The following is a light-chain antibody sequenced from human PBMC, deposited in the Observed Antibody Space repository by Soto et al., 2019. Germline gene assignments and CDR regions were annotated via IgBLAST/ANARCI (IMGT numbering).Light chain of an antibody. CDR1: QSINNW. Sequence: DIQMTQSPSTLSASVGDRVTITCRASQSINNWLAWYQQKPGKDPKLLLYESSGLESGVPSRFTGSGAGTEFTLTVSSLQPTDFATYCWQHYNCYSPAFGEGTKVEIK. CDR3: QHYNCYSPA. J-gene: IGKJ1*01. V-gene: IGKV1-5*03. CDR2: ESS.